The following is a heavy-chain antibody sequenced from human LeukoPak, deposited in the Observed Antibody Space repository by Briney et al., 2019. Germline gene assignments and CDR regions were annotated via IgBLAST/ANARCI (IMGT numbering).Heavy chain of an antibody. J-gene: IGHJ4*02. CDR1: GFTFSSYA. CDR2: ISGSGGST. V-gene: IGHV3-23*01. CDR3: ATSGQGSYLYYFDY. D-gene: IGHD1-26*01. Sequence: PGGSLRLSCAASGFTFSSYAMSWVRQAPGKGLEWVSAISGSGGSTYYADSVKGRFTISRDNSKNTLYLQMNSLRAEDTAVYYCATSGQGSYLYYFDYWGQGTLVTVSS.